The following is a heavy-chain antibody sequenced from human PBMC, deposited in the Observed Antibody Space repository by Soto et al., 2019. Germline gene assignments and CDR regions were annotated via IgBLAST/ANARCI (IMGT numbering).Heavy chain of an antibody. Sequence: SETLSLTCTVSGGSISSYYWSWIRQPPGKGLEWIGYIYYSGSTNYNPSLKSRVTISVDTSKNQFSLKLSSVTAADTAVYYCARDRIAAAGGYFDYWGQGTLVTVPS. CDR2: IYYSGST. V-gene: IGHV4-59*01. D-gene: IGHD6-13*01. CDR1: GGSISSYY. J-gene: IGHJ4*02. CDR3: ARDRIAAAGGYFDY.